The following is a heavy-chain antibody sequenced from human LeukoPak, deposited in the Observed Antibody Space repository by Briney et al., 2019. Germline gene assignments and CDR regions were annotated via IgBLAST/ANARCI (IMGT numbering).Heavy chain of an antibody. CDR3: TALHSGYDYLFGY. V-gene: IGHV3-15*01. Sequence: PGGSLRLSCAASGFTFSNAWMSWVRQAPGKGLEWVGRIKSKTDGGTTDYAAPVKGRFTISRDDSKNTLYLQMNSLKTEDTAVYYCTALHSGYDYLFGYWGQGTLVTVSS. CDR2: IKSKTDGGTT. CDR1: GFTFSNAW. J-gene: IGHJ4*02. D-gene: IGHD5-12*01.